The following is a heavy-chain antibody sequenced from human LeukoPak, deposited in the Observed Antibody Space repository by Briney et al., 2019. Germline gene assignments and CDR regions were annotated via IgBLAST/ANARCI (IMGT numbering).Heavy chain of an antibody. Sequence: SETLSLTCTVSGGSISSYYWIWIRQPPGKGLEWIGYIYYSGSTNYNPSLKSRVTISVDTSKNQFSLKLSSVTAADTAVYYCARASLGIKGGYFFDYWGQGTLVTVSS. CDR2: IYYSGST. J-gene: IGHJ4*02. V-gene: IGHV4-59*01. D-gene: IGHD7-27*01. CDR1: GGSISSYY. CDR3: ARASLGIKGGYFFDY.